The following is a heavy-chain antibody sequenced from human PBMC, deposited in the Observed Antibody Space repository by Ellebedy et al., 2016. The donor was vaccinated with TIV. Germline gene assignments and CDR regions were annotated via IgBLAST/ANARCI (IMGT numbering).Heavy chain of an antibody. V-gene: IGHV4-30-4*01. CDR1: GYSVSSDDYY. CDR3: ARGVVVTATYAFDI. J-gene: IGHJ3*02. CDR2: IFYSEST. D-gene: IGHD2-21*02. Sequence: LRLSCTVSGYSVSSDDYYWTWIRQPPGKGLEWIGYIFYSESTYYNPSLKSRVTISVDTSKNQFSLKLNSVTAADTALYYCARGVVVTATYAFDIWGQGTMVTVFS.